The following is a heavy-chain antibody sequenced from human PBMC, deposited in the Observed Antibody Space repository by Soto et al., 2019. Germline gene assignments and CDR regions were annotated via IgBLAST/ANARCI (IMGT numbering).Heavy chain of an antibody. CDR1: GFSFTSYW. V-gene: IGHV5-51*01. CDR2: IYPRDSDT. D-gene: IGHD6-19*01. J-gene: IGHJ3*02. CDR3: ARTAVADAFEI. Sequence: GESLKISCKGSGFSFTSYWIGWVRQMPGKGLECMGIIYPRDSDTRYNPSFQGQVTISVDKSISTAYLQWSSLKTSDTAMYYCARTAVADAFEIWGQGTMVTVSS.